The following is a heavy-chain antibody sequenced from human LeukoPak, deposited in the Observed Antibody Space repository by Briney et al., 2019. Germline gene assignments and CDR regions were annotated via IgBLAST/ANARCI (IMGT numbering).Heavy chain of an antibody. CDR1: GYTFTSYG. CDR2: ISAYNGNT. J-gene: IGHJ6*02. Sequence: ASVKVSCKASGYTFTSYGISWVRQAPGQGLEWMGWISAYNGNTNYAQKLQGRVTMTTDTSTSTAYMELRSLRSDDTAVYYCAREEYSSSWDVGPRYYYGMDVWGQGTTVTVSS. D-gene: IGHD6-13*01. CDR3: AREEYSSSWDVGPRYYYGMDV. V-gene: IGHV1-18*01.